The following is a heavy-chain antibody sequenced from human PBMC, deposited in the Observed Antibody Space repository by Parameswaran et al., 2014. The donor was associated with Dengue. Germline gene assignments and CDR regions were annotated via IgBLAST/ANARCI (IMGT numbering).Heavy chain of an antibody. CDR3: ARLDYHYYYGMDL. J-gene: IGHJ6*02. CDR2: IKPSDGTT. Sequence: VRQMPGKGLEWMGIIKPSDGTTNYAQKFQGRITMTRDTSASAVYMELRGLRSDDTAVYFCARLDYHYYYGMDLWGQGTTVTVSS. D-gene: IGHD3-10*01. V-gene: IGHV1-46*01.